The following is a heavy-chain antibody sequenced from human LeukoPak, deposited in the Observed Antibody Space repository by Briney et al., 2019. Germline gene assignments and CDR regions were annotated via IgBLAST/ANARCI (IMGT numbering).Heavy chain of an antibody. CDR2: VSAYNGNT. J-gene: IGHJ4*02. D-gene: IGHD3-10*01. CDR3: ARDGGGNGSGSYYDFDY. V-gene: IGHV1-18*01. Sequence: ASVKVSCKASAYTFTSYGISWVRQAPGQGLEWMGWVSAYNGNTNYAQKLQGRVTMTTDTSTSTAYMELRSLRSDDAAVYYCARDGGGNGSGSYYDFDYWGQGTLVTVSS. CDR1: AYTFTSYG.